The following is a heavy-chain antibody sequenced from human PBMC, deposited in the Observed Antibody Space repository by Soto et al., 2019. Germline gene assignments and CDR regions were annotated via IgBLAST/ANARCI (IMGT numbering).Heavy chain of an antibody. CDR2: INHSGST. J-gene: IGHJ4*02. D-gene: IGHD2-15*01. CDR3: ARGGDCSGGSCYGFDY. V-gene: IGHV4-34*01. CDR1: GGSFSGYY. Sequence: SETLSLTCAVYGGSFSGYYWSWIRQPPGKGLEWIGEINHSGSTNYNPSLKSRVTISVDTSKNQFSLKLSSVTAADTAVYYCARGGDCSGGSCYGFDYWGQGTLVTVSS.